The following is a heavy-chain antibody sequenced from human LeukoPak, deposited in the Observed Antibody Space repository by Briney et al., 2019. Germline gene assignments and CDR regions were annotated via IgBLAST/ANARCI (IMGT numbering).Heavy chain of an antibody. D-gene: IGHD2-8*01. CDR3: ARDSNGPAL. CDR2: IYTDGGT. Sequence: GGSLRLSCAASGLTVSNNYMSWVRQAPGKGLEWVSVIYTDGGTFYTDSVKGRFTISRDSSKNTLYLQMNSPRADDTAVYYCARDSNGPALWGQGTPVTVSS. V-gene: IGHV3-53*01. J-gene: IGHJ4*02. CDR1: GLTVSNNY.